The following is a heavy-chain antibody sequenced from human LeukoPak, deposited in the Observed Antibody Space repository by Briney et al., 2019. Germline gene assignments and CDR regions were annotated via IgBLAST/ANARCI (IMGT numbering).Heavy chain of an antibody. V-gene: IGHV4-4*07. Sequence: SETLSLTCTVSGGSISSYYWSWIRQPAGKGLEWIGRIHTSGSTNYNPSLESRVTMSVDTSKNQFSLKMSSVTAADTAVYYCTRYYYDSSGYSFDYWGQGTLVTVSS. J-gene: IGHJ4*02. CDR3: TRYYYDSSGYSFDY. CDR2: IHTSGST. D-gene: IGHD3-22*01. CDR1: GGSISSYY.